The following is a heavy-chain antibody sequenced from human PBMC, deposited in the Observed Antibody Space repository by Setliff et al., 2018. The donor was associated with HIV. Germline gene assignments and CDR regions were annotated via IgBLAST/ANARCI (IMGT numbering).Heavy chain of an antibody. CDR1: GFTFSTYS. Sequence: GSLRPPWEGSGFTFSTYSMKWVRQAPGKGLEWVSSISSSSRSKYYADSVKGRFTISRDNAKNSLYLQMNSLTADDTAVYYCARDVSWRVRPNIDYWGQGALVTVSS. CDR3: ARDVSWRVRPNIDY. CDR2: ISSSSRSK. J-gene: IGHJ4*02. D-gene: IGHD3-3*01. V-gene: IGHV3-21*01.